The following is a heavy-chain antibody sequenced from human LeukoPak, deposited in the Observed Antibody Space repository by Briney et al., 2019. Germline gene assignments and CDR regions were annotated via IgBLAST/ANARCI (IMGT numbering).Heavy chain of an antibody. CDR1: GFTFSSYW. CDR2: INQDGSEK. V-gene: IGHV3-7*01. J-gene: IGHJ4*02. CDR3: AVLAVASDFDY. D-gene: IGHD6-19*01. Sequence: GGSLRLSCAASGFTFSSYWMSWVRQAPGKGLEWVANINQDGSEKYYVDSVKGRFTISRDNAKNSLYLQMNSLRAEDTAVYYCAVLAVASDFDYWGQGALVTVSS.